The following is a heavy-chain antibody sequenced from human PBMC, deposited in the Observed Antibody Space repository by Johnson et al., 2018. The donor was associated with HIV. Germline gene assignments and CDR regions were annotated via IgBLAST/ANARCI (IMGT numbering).Heavy chain of an antibody. D-gene: IGHD3-10*01. CDR1: GFTFSGSV. J-gene: IGHJ3*02. Sequence: MLLVESGGGLVQPGGSLKLSCAASGFTFSGSVMQWVRQASGKGPGWVGRFRSKGNSSATAYAASVKGRFTISRDDSESTLYVQMNSLKTEDTAVYYCTTDSPSYYGYAFDIWGQGTMVTVSA. CDR2: FRSKGNSSAT. CDR3: TTDSPSYYGYAFDI. V-gene: IGHV3-73*01.